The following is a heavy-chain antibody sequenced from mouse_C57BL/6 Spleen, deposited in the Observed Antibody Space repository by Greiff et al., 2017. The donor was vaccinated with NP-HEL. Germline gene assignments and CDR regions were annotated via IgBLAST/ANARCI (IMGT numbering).Heavy chain of an antibody. CDR2: ISSGGDYI. D-gene: IGHD1-1*01. J-gene: IGHJ2*01. V-gene: IGHV5-9-1*02. CDR1: GFTFSSYA. CDR3: TREGFNYYGSDY. Sequence: EVKLVESGEGLVKPGGSLKLSCAASGFTFSSYAMSWVRQTPEKRLEWVAYISSGGDYIYYADTVKGRFTISRDNARNTLYLQMSSLKSEDTAMYYCTREGFNYYGSDYWGQGTTLTVSS.